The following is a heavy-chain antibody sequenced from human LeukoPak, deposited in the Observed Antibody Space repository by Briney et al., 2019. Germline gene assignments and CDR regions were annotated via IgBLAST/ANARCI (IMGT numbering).Heavy chain of an antibody. Sequence: YWSWIRQPAGKGLEWMGIIYPGDSDTRYSPSFQGQVTISADKSISTVYLQWSSLKASDTAMYYCARQSHYYDSSGQIDYWGQGTLVTVSS. CDR1: YW. CDR3: ARQSHYYDSSGQIDY. J-gene: IGHJ4*02. V-gene: IGHV5-51*01. CDR2: IYPGDSDT. D-gene: IGHD3-22*01.